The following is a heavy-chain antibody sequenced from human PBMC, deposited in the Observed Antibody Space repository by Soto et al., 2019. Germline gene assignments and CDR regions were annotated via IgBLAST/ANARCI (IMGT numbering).Heavy chain of an antibody. J-gene: IGHJ4*02. Sequence: SETLSLTWTVSGDSINSNNYFWGWIRQPPGKGLEWIGSFYGTGSTNYNPSLKSRVDISVDTSKNQFSLKLSSVTAADTAVYHCARHFCGGGRCTWYFDPWGLGTLVTVSS. V-gene: IGHV4-39*01. D-gene: IGHD2-15*01. CDR3: ARHFCGGGRCTWYFDP. CDR2: FYGTGST. CDR1: GDSINSNNYF.